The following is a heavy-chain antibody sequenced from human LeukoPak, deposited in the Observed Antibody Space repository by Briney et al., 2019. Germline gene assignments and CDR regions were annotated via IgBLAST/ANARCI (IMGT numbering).Heavy chain of an antibody. CDR2: INPNSGGT. CDR3: ARDPRGYCTNGVCYSTYYYYHYMDV. V-gene: IGHV1-2*02. D-gene: IGHD2-8*01. J-gene: IGHJ6*03. Sequence: GASVKVSCKASGYTFTGYYMHWVRQAPGQGLEWMGWINPNSGGTNYAQKFPGRVTMTRDTSISTAYIELSRLRSDDTAVYYCARDPRGYCTNGVCYSTYYYYHYMDVWGKGTTVTVSS. CDR1: GYTFTGYY.